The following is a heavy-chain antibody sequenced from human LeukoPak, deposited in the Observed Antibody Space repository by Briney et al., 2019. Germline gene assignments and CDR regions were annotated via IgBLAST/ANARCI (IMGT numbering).Heavy chain of an antibody. J-gene: IGHJ5*02. CDR2: IYYSGST. CDR3: ARSYYDILTSLWNWFDP. V-gene: IGHV4-59*01. Sequence: SETLSLTCSVSGGSITSYYWSWIRQPPGKGLEWIGYIYYSGSTNYNPSLKSRVTISVDTSKNQFSLKLSSVTAADTAVYYCARSYYDILTSLWNWFDPWGQGTLVTVSS. CDR1: GGSITSYY. D-gene: IGHD3-9*01.